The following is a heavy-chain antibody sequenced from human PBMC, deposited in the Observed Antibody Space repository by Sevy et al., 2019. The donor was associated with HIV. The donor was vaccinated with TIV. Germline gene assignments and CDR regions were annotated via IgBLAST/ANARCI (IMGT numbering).Heavy chain of an antibody. CDR3: ARYEVLGPRWFDP. D-gene: IGHD3-3*02. J-gene: IGHJ5*02. Sequence: SETLSLTCTVSGGSISSSSYYWGWIRQPPGKGLEWIGSIYYSGSTYYNPSLKSRVTISVDTSKNQVSLKLSSVTAADTAVYYCARYEVLGPRWFDPWGQGTLVTVSS. CDR2: IYYSGST. V-gene: IGHV4-39*01. CDR1: GGSISSSSYY.